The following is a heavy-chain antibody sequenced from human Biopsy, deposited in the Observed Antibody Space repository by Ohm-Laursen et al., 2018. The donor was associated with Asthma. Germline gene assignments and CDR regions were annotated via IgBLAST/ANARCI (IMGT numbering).Heavy chain of an antibody. Sequence: SVKVSCKASGYTFTNYHMHWVRQAPGQGLEWMGGIIPMYGVPKVAQKFQGRVTITADESTSTAYMEMSSLRSEDTAVYYCARVDAIMISGDFYFYSGFDLWGQGTTVRVSS. V-gene: IGHV1-69*13. CDR3: ARVDAIMISGDFYFYSGFDL. J-gene: IGHJ6*02. CDR2: IIPMYGVP. D-gene: IGHD3-16*01. CDR1: GYTFTNYH.